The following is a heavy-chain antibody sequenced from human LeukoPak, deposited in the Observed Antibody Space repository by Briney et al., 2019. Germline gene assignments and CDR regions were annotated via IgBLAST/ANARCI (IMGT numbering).Heavy chain of an antibody. CDR2: INTDGTYT. CDR1: GFTFSRYW. J-gene: IGHJ4*02. V-gene: IGHV3-74*01. CDR3: AADLSDYADS. Sequence: GGSLRLSCAASGFTFSRYWMHWVRQAPGKGLVWVSRINTDGTYTSNAGSVKGRFTISRDNAKNTLYLQMNSLRVEDTAVYYCAADLSDYADSWGQGTLVTVSS.